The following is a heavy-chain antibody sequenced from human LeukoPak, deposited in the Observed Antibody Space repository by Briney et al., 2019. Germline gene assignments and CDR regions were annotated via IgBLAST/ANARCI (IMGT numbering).Heavy chain of an antibody. CDR2: IYPGGSDT. Sequence: GESVKISCKGSGYSFATYWIGWVRQMPGKGLEWMGTIYPGGSDTRYSPSFQGQVTISVDKSISTAYLQWSSLKASDTGIYYCARQDDNSGSYNRRPQYYFDYWGQGTLVTVSS. D-gene: IGHD3-22*01. CDR3: ARQDDNSGSYNRRPQYYFDY. CDR1: GYSFATYW. V-gene: IGHV5-51*01. J-gene: IGHJ4*02.